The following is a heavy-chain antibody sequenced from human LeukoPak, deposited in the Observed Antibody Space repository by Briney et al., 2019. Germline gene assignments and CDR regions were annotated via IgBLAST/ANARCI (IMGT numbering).Heavy chain of an antibody. D-gene: IGHD1-1*01. CDR3: ARDPLSTNDFDI. Sequence: SETLSLTCTVSGGSITNSYWNWIRQSPGKGLVWIGYINYSGSTNYNPSLKSRVTISVDTSKNQFSLKLGSVTAADTAVYFCARDPLSTNDFDIWGQGTMVTVSS. CDR2: INYSGST. J-gene: IGHJ3*02. CDR1: GGSITNSY. V-gene: IGHV4-59*01.